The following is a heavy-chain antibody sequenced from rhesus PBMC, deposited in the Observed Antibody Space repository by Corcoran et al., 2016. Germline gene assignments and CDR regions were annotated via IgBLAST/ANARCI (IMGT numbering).Heavy chain of an antibody. V-gene: IGHV3S25*01. D-gene: IGHD6-13*01. CDR2: INSGGTDT. Sequence: EVQLVESGGGLVQPGGSRRLCCAASGFTVSGDGGYGDRQAPGKGLEWISAINSGGTDTYYADSVKGRFTISRDNSKNTFSLQMNSLRAEDTAVYYCARSAGLDYCGQGVLVTVSS. CDR3: ARSAGLDY. CDR1: GFTVSGDG. J-gene: IGHJ4*01.